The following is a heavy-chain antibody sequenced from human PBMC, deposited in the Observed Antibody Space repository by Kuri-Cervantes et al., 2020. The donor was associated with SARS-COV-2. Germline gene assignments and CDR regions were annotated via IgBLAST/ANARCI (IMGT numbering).Heavy chain of an antibody. Sequence: GESLKISCAASGFTFSSYSMNWVRQAPGKGLEWVSSISSSSSYIYYADSVKGRFTISRDNAKNSLYLQMNSLRAEDTAVYYCARSPYGDYVDDWFDPWGQGTLVTVSS. CDR3: ARSPYGDYVDDWFDP. D-gene: IGHD4-17*01. CDR1: GFTFSSYS. J-gene: IGHJ5*02. V-gene: IGHV3-21*01. CDR2: ISSSSSYI.